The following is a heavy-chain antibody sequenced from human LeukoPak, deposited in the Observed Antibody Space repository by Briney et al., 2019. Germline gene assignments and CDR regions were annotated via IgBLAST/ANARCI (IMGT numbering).Heavy chain of an antibody. CDR2: INPNSGGT. V-gene: IGHV1-2*04. D-gene: IGHD6-6*01. J-gene: IGHJ4*02. CDR1: GYTFTGYY. CDR3: ARASIAARRYDY. Sequence: ASVKVSRKASGYTFTGYYMHWVRQAPGQGLEWMGWINPNSGGTNYAQKFQGWVTMTRDTSISTAYMELSRLRSDDTAVYYCARASIAARRYDYWGQGTLVTVSS.